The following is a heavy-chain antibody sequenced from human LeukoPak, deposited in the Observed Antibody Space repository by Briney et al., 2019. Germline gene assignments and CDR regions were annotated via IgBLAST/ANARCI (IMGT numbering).Heavy chain of an antibody. CDR2: INPNSGGT. CDR1: GYTFTGYY. D-gene: IGHD2-2*01. Sequence: ASVKVSCKASGYTFTGYYMHWVRRAPGQGLEWMGWINPNSGGTNYAQKFQGRVTMTRDTSISTAYMELSRLRSDDTAVYYCARALVPAAMELRYYYYYYMDVWGKGTTVTVSS. V-gene: IGHV1-2*02. CDR3: ARALVPAAMELRYYYYYYMDV. J-gene: IGHJ6*03.